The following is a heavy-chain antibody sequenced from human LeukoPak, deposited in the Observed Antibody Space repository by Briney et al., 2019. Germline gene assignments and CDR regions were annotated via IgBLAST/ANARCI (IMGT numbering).Heavy chain of an antibody. CDR2: IKGDGSAK. J-gene: IGHJ4*02. Sequence: GWSLRLSCAASGFTFSSSWMAWVRQAPGKGLEWVANIKGDGSAKHSADSVKGRFTISRDNPKHSLYLQMNSLRVEDTGVYFCARDVIGSIEDWGEGTLVTVSS. CDR3: ARDVIGSIED. D-gene: IGHD1-26*01. V-gene: IGHV3-7*01. CDR1: GFTFSSSW.